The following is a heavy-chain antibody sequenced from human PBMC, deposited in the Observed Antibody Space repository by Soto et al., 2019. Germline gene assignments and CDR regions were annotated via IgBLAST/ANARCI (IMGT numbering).Heavy chain of an antibody. Sequence: QLQLQESGSGLVKPSQTLSLTCAVSGGSISSGGYSWSWIRQPPGKGLEWIGYIYHSGSTYYNPSLKRRVTISVDRSKNQFSLKLSSVTAADTAVYYCARSYGDYGWYFDLWGRGTLVTVSS. J-gene: IGHJ2*01. CDR3: ARSYGDYGWYFDL. CDR1: GGSISSGGYS. D-gene: IGHD4-17*01. CDR2: IYHSGST. V-gene: IGHV4-30-2*01.